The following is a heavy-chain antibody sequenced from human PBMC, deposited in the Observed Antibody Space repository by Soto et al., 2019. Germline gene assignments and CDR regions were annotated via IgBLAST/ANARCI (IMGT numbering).Heavy chain of an antibody. D-gene: IGHD3-22*01. J-gene: IGHJ3*02. V-gene: IGHV4-39*07. CDR3: ATFRIGYYQTDAFDI. CDR2: IYYSGST. CDR1: GGSISSSNSY. Sequence: SETLSLTCTVSGGSISSSNSYWGWIRQPPGKGLEWIGSIYYSGSTYYNPSLKSRVTISIDKSKNQFSLNLSSVTAADTAMYYCATFRIGYYQTDAFDIWGQGTMVTVSS.